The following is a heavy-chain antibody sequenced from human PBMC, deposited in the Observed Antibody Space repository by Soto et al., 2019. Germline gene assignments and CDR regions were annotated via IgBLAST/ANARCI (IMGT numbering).Heavy chain of an antibody. CDR2: IIPIFGTA. D-gene: IGHD2-2*01. CDR1: GGTFSSYA. CDR3: AGTQCISTSCRYYYGMDV. V-gene: IGHV1-69*12. Sequence: QVQLVQSGAEVKKPGSSVKVSCKASGGTFSSYAISWVRQAPGQGLEWMGGIIPIFGTANYAQKFQGRVTITADESTSTAYMELSRLRSEDKAVYYCAGTQCISTSCRYYYGMDVWGQGTTVTVSS. J-gene: IGHJ6*02.